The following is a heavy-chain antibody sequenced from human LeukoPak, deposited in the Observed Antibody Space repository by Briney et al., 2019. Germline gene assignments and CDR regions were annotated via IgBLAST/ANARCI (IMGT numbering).Heavy chain of an antibody. CDR2: INSDGSST. V-gene: IGHV3-74*01. J-gene: IGHJ6*03. CDR1: GFTFSSYW. CDR3: ARDGIVVVPAAWPYYYYMDV. Sequence: GGSLRLSCAASGFTFSSYWMHWVRQAPGKGLVWVSRINSDGSSTSYADSVKGRFTISRDNAKNSLYLQMNSLRAEDTAVYYCARDGIVVVPAAWPYYYYMDVWGKGTTVTVSS. D-gene: IGHD2-2*01.